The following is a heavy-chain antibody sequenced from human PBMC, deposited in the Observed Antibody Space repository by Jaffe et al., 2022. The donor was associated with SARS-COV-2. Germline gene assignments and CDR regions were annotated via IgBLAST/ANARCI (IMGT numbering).Heavy chain of an antibody. CDR3: ARPRGYSYGFVGS. CDR2: IYNSGNT. V-gene: IGHV4-39*01. Sequence: QLQLQESGPGLVKPSETLSLTCSVSGGSISSSNYPWGWIRQPPGKGLEWIGTIYNSGNTYYNPSLKSRVTISVDTSKNQLSLKLSSVTAADTAVYYCARPRGYSYGFVGSWGQGTLVTVSS. CDR1: GGSISSSNYP. J-gene: IGHJ4*02. D-gene: IGHD5-18*01.